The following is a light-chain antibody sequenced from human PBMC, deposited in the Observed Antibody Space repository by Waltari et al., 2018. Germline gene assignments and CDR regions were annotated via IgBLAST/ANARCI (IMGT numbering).Light chain of an antibody. V-gene: IGKV3-15*01. CDR2: GAS. CDR3: QQFNDWPRT. J-gene: IGKJ1*01. CDR1: RSISIN. Sequence: EVVMTQSPATLSVSPGGRATLSCRASRSISINLVWYQQRPAQAPRLLIYGASTRATDIPARFSGSGSGTEFTLTISSLQSEDAAVYYCQQFNDWPRTFGQGTKVEVK.